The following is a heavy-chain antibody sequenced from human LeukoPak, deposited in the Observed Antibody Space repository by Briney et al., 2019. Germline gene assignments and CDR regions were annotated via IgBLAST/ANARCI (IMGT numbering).Heavy chain of an antibody. Sequence: GGSLRFSCAASGFTFDDYGMSWVRQAPGKGLEWVAGINWNGGSTGYADSVKGRFTISRDNAKNSLYLQMNSLRAEDTALYYCARDDYVWGSPSLFDYWGQGTLVTVSS. CDR3: ARDDYVWGSPSLFDY. CDR1: GFTFDDYG. CDR2: INWNGGST. J-gene: IGHJ4*02. V-gene: IGHV3-20*04. D-gene: IGHD3-16*01.